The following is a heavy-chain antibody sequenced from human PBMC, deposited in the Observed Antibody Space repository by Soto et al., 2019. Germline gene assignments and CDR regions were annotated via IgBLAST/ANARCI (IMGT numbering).Heavy chain of an antibody. V-gene: IGHV1-3*01. CDR2: INAGNGKT. Sequence: ASVKVSCKASGYTFTTYAMHWVRQAPGQRLEWMGWINAGNGKTKYSQKFQGRVTTTRDTSATTVYMELSSLRSEDTAVYYCARDGDDCSSTKCYMIDFWGQGTLVTVFS. J-gene: IGHJ4*02. CDR3: ARDGDDCSSTKCYMIDF. CDR1: GYTFTTYA. D-gene: IGHD2-2*02.